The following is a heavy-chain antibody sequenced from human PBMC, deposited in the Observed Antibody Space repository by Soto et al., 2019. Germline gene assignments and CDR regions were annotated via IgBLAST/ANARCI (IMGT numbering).Heavy chain of an antibody. Sequence: AGGSLRLSCAASGFTFSSYGVHWVRQAPGKGLEWVASVSYDGSNKHYADSVKGRFTISRDNSRNTLDLQMNSLRAEDTAVYYCAYSSTPFDYWGQGTLVTVSS. J-gene: IGHJ4*02. CDR3: AYSSTPFDY. V-gene: IGHV3-30*03. CDR2: VSYDGSNK. D-gene: IGHD6-13*01. CDR1: GFTFSSYG.